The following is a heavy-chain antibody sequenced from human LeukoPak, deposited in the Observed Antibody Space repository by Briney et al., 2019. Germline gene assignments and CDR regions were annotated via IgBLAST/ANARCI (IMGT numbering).Heavy chain of an antibody. D-gene: IGHD6-13*01. V-gene: IGHV4-39*07. CDR1: GGSISSGSYY. Sequence: PSQTLSLTCTVSGGSISSGSYYWSWIRQPPGKGLEWIGEINHSGSTNYNPSLKSRVTISVDTSKNQFSLKLSSVTAADTAVYYCARGRARGSSWSHRAEYFQHWGQGTLVTVSS. CDR3: ARGRARGSSWSHRAEYFQH. CDR2: INHSGST. J-gene: IGHJ1*01.